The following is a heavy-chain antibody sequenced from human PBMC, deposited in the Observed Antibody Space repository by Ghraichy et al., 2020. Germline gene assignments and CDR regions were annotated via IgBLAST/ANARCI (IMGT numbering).Heavy chain of an antibody. Sequence: SETLSLTCTVSGGSISSYYLSWIRQPAGKGLEWIGRIYTSGSTNYNPSLKSRVTMSVDTSKNQFSLKLSSVTAADTAVYYCASALGTPDFWSRSAEYKDAFDIWGQGTMVTVSS. V-gene: IGHV4-4*07. J-gene: IGHJ3*02. CDR3: ASALGTPDFWSRSAEYKDAFDI. D-gene: IGHD3-3*01. CDR2: IYTSGST. CDR1: GGSISSYY.